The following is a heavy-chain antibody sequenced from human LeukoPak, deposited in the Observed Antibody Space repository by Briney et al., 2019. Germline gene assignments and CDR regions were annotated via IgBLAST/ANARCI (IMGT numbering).Heavy chain of an antibody. CDR3: ARFRRGLRIVVVPAAIPEGFDY. Sequence: SETLSLTCAVYGGSFSGYYWSWIRQPPGKGLEWIGEINHSGSTNYNPSLKSRVTISVDTSKNQFFLKLSSVTAADTAVYYCARFRRGLRIVVVPAAIPEGFDYWGQGTLVTVSS. D-gene: IGHD2-2*02. CDR1: GGSFSGYY. J-gene: IGHJ4*02. CDR2: INHSGST. V-gene: IGHV4-34*01.